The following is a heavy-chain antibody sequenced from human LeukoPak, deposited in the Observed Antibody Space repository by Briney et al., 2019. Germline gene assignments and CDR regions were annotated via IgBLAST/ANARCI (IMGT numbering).Heavy chain of an antibody. CDR1: GFTFSDYS. CDR2: IGIDSGNT. Sequence: GGSLRLSCAASGFTFSDYSMNWVRQAPGKGLEWISYIGIDSGNTNYADSVKGRFTISGDKAKNSLYLQMNSLRAEDTAVYYCARWATAAGLLEYFQHWGQGTLVTVSS. J-gene: IGHJ1*01. CDR3: ARWATAAGLLEYFQH. D-gene: IGHD6-13*01. V-gene: IGHV3-48*01.